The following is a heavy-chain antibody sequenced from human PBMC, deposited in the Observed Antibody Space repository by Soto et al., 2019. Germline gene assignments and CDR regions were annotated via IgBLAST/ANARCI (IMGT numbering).Heavy chain of an antibody. CDR2: INPNSGGT. CDR1: GYTFTGYY. D-gene: IGHD5-12*01. V-gene: IGHV1-2*04. Sequence: ASVKVSCKASGYTFTGYYMHLVRQAPGQGLEWMGWINPNSGGTNYAQKFQGWVTMTRDTSISTAYVELSRLRSDDTAVYYCARDTGGYDYGGDFTHGAFDIWGQGKMVTVSS. CDR3: ARDTGGYDYGGDFTHGAFDI. J-gene: IGHJ3*02.